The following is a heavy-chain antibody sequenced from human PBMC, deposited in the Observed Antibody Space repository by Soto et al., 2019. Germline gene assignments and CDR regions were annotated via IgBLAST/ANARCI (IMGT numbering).Heavy chain of an antibody. V-gene: IGHV4-59*08. J-gene: IGHJ2*01. CDR2: IYYSGST. CDR3: ARRSFTSDWYFDL. CDR1: GGSISSYY. D-gene: IGHD2-2*01. Sequence: PSETLSLTCTVSGGSISSYYWSWIRQPPGKGLEWIGYIYYSGSTNYNPSLKSRVTISVDTSKNQFSLKLSSVTAADTAVCYCARRSFTSDWYFDLWGRGTLVTVSS.